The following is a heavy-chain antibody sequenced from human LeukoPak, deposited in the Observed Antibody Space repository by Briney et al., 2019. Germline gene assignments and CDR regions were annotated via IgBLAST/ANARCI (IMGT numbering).Heavy chain of an antibody. V-gene: IGHV3-30-3*01. Sequence: GTSLRLSCVVSGFTLTNYALHWVRQAPGKGLEWVAVISYAGTNKYYADSVKGRSTISRDISKNTVYLHMDSLRDEDTAVYFCARGGYYYDTTGSPGDYWGQGTLVTVSS. CDR2: ISYAGTNK. J-gene: IGHJ4*02. D-gene: IGHD3-22*01. CDR3: ARGGYYYDTTGSPGDY. CDR1: GFTLTNYA.